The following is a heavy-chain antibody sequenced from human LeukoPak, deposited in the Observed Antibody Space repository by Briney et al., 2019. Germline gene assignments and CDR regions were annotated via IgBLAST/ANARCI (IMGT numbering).Heavy chain of an antibody. D-gene: IGHD3-10*01. V-gene: IGHV4-59*12. Sequence: SETLSLTGTVSGGSISSYYWSWIRQPPGKGLEWIGYIYYSGSTNYNPSLKSRVTISVDTSKNQFSLKLSSVTDADTAVYSCARDKSRTYGSADAFDIWGQGTMVTVSS. J-gene: IGHJ3*02. CDR1: GGSISSYY. CDR2: IYYSGST. CDR3: ARDKSRTYGSADAFDI.